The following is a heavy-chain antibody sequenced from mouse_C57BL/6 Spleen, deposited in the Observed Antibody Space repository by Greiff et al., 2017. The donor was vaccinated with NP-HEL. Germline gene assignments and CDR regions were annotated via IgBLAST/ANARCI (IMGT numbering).Heavy chain of an antibody. V-gene: IGHV1-64*01. CDR2: IHPNSGST. Sequence: VQLQQPGAELVKPGASVKLSCKASGYTFTSYWMHWVKQRPGQGLEWIGMIHPNSGSTNYNEKFKSKATLTVDKSSSTAYMQLSSLTSEDSAVYYCATYYDDLVGFAYWGQGTLVTVSA. CDR1: GYTFTSYW. CDR3: ATYYDDLVGFAY. J-gene: IGHJ3*01. D-gene: IGHD2-13*01.